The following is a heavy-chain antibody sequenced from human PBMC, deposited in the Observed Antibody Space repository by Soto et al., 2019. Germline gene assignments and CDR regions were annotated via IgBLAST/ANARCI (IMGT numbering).Heavy chain of an antibody. V-gene: IGHV4-4*07. CDR1: GGTIGAYY. CDR2: IYSSGDT. Sequence: SETLSLTCSVSGGTIGAYYWTWIRQPAGKGLEWIGRIYSSGDTKYNPSLQSRVTRSLATSNNQFSLRLTSVNAADTAVYYCARGQRFSDWFDPWGQGTLVTVSS. D-gene: IGHD3-3*01. J-gene: IGHJ5*02. CDR3: ARGQRFSDWFDP.